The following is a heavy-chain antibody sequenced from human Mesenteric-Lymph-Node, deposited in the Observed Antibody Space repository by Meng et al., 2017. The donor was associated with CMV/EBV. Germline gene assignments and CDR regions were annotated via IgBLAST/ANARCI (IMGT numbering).Heavy chain of an antibody. Sequence: AASGGSISSSNWWSWVRQPPGKGLEWIGEIYHSASTNYNPSLKSRVTISVDKSKNQFSLKLSSVTAADTAVYYCARASSSHGTGVDYWGQGTLVTVSS. CDR1: GGSISSSNW. D-gene: IGHD6-13*01. J-gene: IGHJ4*02. CDR3: ARASSSHGTGVDY. CDR2: IYHSAST. V-gene: IGHV4-4*02.